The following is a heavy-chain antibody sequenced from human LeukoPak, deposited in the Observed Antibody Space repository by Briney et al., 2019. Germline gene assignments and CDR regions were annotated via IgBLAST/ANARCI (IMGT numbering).Heavy chain of an antibody. D-gene: IGHD3-10*01. V-gene: IGHV3-30*02. Sequence: PGGSLRLSCAASGFTFSSYGMHWVRQAPGKGLEWVSFIQYDGSIKLYADSVKGRFTISRDNSKNTLYLQMNSLRAEDTAVYYCAKVGLLWFGAPWAGYYMDVWGKGTTVTISS. CDR2: IQYDGSIK. J-gene: IGHJ6*03. CDR3: AKVGLLWFGAPWAGYYMDV. CDR1: GFTFSSYG.